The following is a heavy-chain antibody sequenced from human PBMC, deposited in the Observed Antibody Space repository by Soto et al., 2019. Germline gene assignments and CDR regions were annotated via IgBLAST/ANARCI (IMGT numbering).Heavy chain of an antibody. CDR1: GFTLSTFG. D-gene: IGHD6-6*01. J-gene: IGHJ5*01. CDR2: VSYDESHV. V-gene: IGHV3-30*18. CDR3: AKEMFPQTVPISSSPWGDS. Sequence: QVQLVESGGGVVQPGRSLSLSCAASGFTLSTFGIHWVRQAPGKGLEWVALVSYDESHVYYADSVKGRFAISRAISKNTVYLQMDSLRSEATAIYYWAKEMFPQTVPISSSPWGDSWGQGTLVTVSS.